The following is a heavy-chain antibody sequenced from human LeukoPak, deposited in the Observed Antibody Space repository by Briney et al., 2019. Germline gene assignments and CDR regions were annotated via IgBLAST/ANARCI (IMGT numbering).Heavy chain of an antibody. CDR1: GFTFSSYA. CDR2: ISYDGSNK. CDR3: AKDASVDTAMVHFDY. Sequence: PGGSLRLSCAASGFTFSSYAMHWVRQAPGKGLEWVAVISYDGSNKYYADSVKGRFTISRDNSKNTLYLQMNSLRAEDTAVYYCAKDASVDTAMVHFDYWGQGTLVTVSS. D-gene: IGHD5-18*01. V-gene: IGHV3-30-3*01. J-gene: IGHJ4*02.